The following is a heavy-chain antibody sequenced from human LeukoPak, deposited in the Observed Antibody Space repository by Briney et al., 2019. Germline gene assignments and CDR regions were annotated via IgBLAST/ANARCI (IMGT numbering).Heavy chain of an antibody. Sequence: GGSLRLSCAASGFTFSSYAMSWVRQAPGKGLEWVSAISGSGASTYYADSVMGRFTISRDNSKNTLYLQMNSLRAEDTAVYYCAKDAVNSSWRRRPDYWGQGTLVTVSS. J-gene: IGHJ4*02. CDR3: AKDAVNSSWRRRPDY. CDR1: GFTFSSYA. CDR2: ISGSGAST. V-gene: IGHV3-23*01. D-gene: IGHD6-13*01.